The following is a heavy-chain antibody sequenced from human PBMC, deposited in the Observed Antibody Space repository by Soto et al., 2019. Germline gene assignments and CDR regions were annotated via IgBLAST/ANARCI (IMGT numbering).Heavy chain of an antibody. CDR3: VATYGDYLDY. CDR2: IFPDDSDT. CDR1: GYIIKNYW. D-gene: IGHD4-17*01. Sequence: GESLKISCKASGYIIKNYWIGWVRQMPGQGLEWMGIIFPDDSDTRYSPSFQGQVTISADKSISTAYLQWSSLKASDTAIYYCVATYGDYLDYWGQGTLVTVSS. J-gene: IGHJ4*02. V-gene: IGHV5-51*01.